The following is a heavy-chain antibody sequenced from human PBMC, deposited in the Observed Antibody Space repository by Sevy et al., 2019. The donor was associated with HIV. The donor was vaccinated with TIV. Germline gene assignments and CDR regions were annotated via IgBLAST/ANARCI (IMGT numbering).Heavy chain of an antibody. V-gene: IGHV3-33*01. CDR1: GFPFSSFG. Sequence: GGSLRLSCEASGFPFSSFGMHWVRRAPGKGLGWVAVIWYDGSNKYYADSVKGRFTISRDNSKNTLYLQMNSLRAEDTAVYYCAMNYYDSSGSSFFFDYWGQGTLVTVSS. D-gene: IGHD3-22*01. J-gene: IGHJ4*02. CDR2: IWYDGSNK. CDR3: AMNYYDSSGSSFFFDY.